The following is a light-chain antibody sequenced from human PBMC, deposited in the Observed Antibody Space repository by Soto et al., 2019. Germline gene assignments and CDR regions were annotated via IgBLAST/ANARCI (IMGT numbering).Light chain of an antibody. V-gene: IGKV3-20*01. J-gene: IGKJ2*01. Sequence: EIVLTQSPGTLSLSPGERATLSCRASQSVSSSFLAWYQQKPGQAPRLLIYGASSRATGIPDRFSGSGSGXXXXXXXXRXXXXXFAVXYCQXYGSSPRTFGQGTKLEIK. CDR3: QXYGSSPRT. CDR2: GAS. CDR1: QSVSSSF.